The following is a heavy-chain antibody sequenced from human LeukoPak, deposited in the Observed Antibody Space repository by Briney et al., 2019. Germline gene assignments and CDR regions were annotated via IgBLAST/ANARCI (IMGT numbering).Heavy chain of an antibody. CDR3: ARTPSRLYDSSGYYYYFDY. D-gene: IGHD3-22*01. CDR1: GGTFSSYA. J-gene: IGHJ4*02. V-gene: IGHV1-69*13. Sequence: ASVKVSCKASGGTFSSYAIGWVRQAPGQGLEWMGGIIPIFGTANYAQKFQGRVTITADESTSTAYMELSSLRSEDTAVYYCARTPSRLYDSSGYYYYFDYWGQGTLVTVSS. CDR2: IIPIFGTA.